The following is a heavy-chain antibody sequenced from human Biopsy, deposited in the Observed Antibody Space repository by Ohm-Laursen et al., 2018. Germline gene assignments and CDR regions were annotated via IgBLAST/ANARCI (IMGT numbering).Heavy chain of an antibody. CDR1: GYTFTDYR. D-gene: IGHD3-16*01. Sequence: ASVKVSCKPSGYTFTDYRLYWVRQAPGQGLDLMGWIDPNTGDTDYPQKFQGRVTMTSDTSIDTAYVELSSLTSGDTAVYYCALGEPFDYWGQGTLVTVSS. CDR3: ALGEPFDY. J-gene: IGHJ4*02. V-gene: IGHV1-2*02. CDR2: IDPNTGDT.